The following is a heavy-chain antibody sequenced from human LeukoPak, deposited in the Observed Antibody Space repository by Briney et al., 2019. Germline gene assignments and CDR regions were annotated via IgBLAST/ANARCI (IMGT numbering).Heavy chain of an antibody. D-gene: IGHD3-22*01. Sequence: GGSLRLSCAASGFTFSSYGMHWVRQAPGKGLGWVAFIRYDGSNKYYADSVKGRFTISRDNSKNTLYLQMNSLRAEDTAVYYCAKVKGDYYDSSRPCDYWGQGTLVTVSS. J-gene: IGHJ4*02. CDR2: IRYDGSNK. V-gene: IGHV3-30*02. CDR1: GFTFSSYG. CDR3: AKVKGDYYDSSRPCDY.